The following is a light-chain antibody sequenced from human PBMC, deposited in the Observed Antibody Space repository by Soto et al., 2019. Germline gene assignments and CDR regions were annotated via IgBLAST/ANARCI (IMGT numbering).Light chain of an antibody. Sequence: DIQMTQSPSSLSASVGDTVTITCRASQSIRSSLNWYQQKPGKAPNLLIHAASNLQSGVPSRFNGSGSGTDFTLRIGSLQPEDFATYYCQQSYRTPMYTFGQGTKLEIK. CDR2: AAS. CDR1: QSIRSS. V-gene: IGKV1-39*01. J-gene: IGKJ2*01. CDR3: QQSYRTPMYT.